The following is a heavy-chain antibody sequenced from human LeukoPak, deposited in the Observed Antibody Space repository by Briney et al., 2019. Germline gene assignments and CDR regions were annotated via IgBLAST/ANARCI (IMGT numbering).Heavy chain of an antibody. D-gene: IGHD2-2*01. CDR2: INPNSGGT. Sequence: GASVKVSCKASGYTFTGYYMHWVRQAPGQGLEWMGWINPNSGGTNYAQKFQGRVTMTRDTSISTAYMELSRLRSDDTAVYYCARGPLVPAAPDYYYYMDVWGKGTTVTVSS. CDR1: GYTFTGYY. CDR3: ARGPLVPAAPDYYYYMDV. V-gene: IGHV1-2*02. J-gene: IGHJ6*03.